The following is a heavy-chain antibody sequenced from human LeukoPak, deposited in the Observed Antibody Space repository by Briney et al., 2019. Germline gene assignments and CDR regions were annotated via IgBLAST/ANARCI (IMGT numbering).Heavy chain of an antibody. CDR3: AKAELVGAAGAVGY. V-gene: IGHV3-48*01. Sequence: GGSLRLSCAASGFTFSSYSMNWVRQAPGKGLEWVSYISSSSSTIYYADSVKGRFTISRDNAKNSLYLQMNSLRAEDTAVYYCAKAELVGAAGAVGYWGQGTLVTVSS. D-gene: IGHD1-26*01. CDR2: ISSSSSTI. J-gene: IGHJ4*02. CDR1: GFTFSSYS.